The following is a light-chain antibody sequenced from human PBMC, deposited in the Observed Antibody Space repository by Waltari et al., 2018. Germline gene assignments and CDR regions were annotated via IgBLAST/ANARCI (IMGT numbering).Light chain of an antibody. Sequence: DIALTQSPGTLSLSVGERATVSCRASESVSRALDWYQQKPGQAPRLLIYGGSTRATGIPDRFSGSGSGTDFSLTISRLEPDDFAVYYCQHYLRLPVTFGQGTTVEI. V-gene: IGKV3-20*01. CDR1: ESVSRA. J-gene: IGKJ1*01. CDR2: GGS. CDR3: QHYLRLPVT.